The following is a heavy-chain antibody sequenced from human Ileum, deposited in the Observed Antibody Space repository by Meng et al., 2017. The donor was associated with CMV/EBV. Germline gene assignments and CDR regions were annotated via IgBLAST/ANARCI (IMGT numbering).Heavy chain of an antibody. Sequence: SGGSVTGTEAYWGWIRQTPGKGMESIGSIHYSGNTSQNPSLKNRVTMPLDTSKNRLSLRLRYVTVADTGVYYCARGWGGYSQTIDHWGQGTLVTVSS. CDR3: ARGWGGYSQTIDH. J-gene: IGHJ4*02. D-gene: IGHD2-15*01. V-gene: IGHV4-39*02. CDR2: IHYSGNT. CDR1: GGSVTGTEAY.